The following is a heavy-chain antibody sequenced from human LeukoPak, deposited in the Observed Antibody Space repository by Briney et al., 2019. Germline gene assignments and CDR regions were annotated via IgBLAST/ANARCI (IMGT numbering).Heavy chain of an antibody. CDR3: ARDIFGSASYLDF. V-gene: IGHV3-33*01. CDR1: GFSFNTYA. J-gene: IGHJ4*02. Sequence: GRSLTLAWVASGFSFNTYAMHWVRQAPGQGLGWVALIWHDGSHKFYSNSMRSHFTMSRDNSKNTVYLQMNNPRPDDTAVYYCARDIFGSASYLDFWGQGTLVTVSS. CDR2: IWHDGSHK. D-gene: IGHD3-10*01.